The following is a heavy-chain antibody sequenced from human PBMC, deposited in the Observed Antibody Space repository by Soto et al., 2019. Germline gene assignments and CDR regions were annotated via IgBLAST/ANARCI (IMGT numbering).Heavy chain of an antibody. Sequence: GESLKISCQGSGYSFTSYWIGWVRQMPGKGLEWRGIIYPGDSDTRYAASVKGRFTISRDDSKSIAYLQMNSLKTEDTAVYYCTRSRAGVPAAMDYYYYYGMDVWGQGTTVTVSS. V-gene: IGHV5-51*01. J-gene: IGHJ6*02. CDR1: GYSFTSYW. CDR3: TRSRAGVPAAMDYYYYYGMDV. CDR2: IYPGDSDT. D-gene: IGHD2-2*01.